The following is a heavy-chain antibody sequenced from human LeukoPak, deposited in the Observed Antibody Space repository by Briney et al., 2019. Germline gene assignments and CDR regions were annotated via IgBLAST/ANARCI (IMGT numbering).Heavy chain of an antibody. V-gene: IGHV4-30-4*08. CDR1: GGSISSGDYY. CDR2: IYYSGST. Sequence: SLTLSLTCTVSGGSISSGDYYWSWIRQPPGKGLEWIGYIYYSGSTYYNPSLKSRVTISVDTSKNQFSLKLSSVTAADTAVYYCARDLPTTAFDIWGQGTMVTVSS. CDR3: ARDLPTTAFDI. D-gene: IGHD1-7*01. J-gene: IGHJ3*02.